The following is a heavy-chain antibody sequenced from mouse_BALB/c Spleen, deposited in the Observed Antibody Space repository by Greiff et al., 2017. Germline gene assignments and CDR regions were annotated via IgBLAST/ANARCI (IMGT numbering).Heavy chain of an antibody. D-gene: IGHD2-12*01. CDR2: IYPGDGDT. CDR1: GYTFTSYW. V-gene: IGHV1-87*01. Sequence: VQLQQSGAELARPGASVKLSCKASGYTFTSYWMQWVKQRPGQGLEWIGAIYPGDGDTRYTQKFKGKATLTADKSSSTAYMQLSSLASEDSAVYYCARYDNFDYWGQGTTLTVSS. J-gene: IGHJ2*01. CDR3: ARYDNFDY.